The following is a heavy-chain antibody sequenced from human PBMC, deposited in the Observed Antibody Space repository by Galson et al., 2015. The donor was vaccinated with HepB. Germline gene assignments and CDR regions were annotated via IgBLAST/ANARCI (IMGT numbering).Heavy chain of an antibody. CDR3: AHRYDKDAFDI. CDR2: IYWNDDK. CDR1: GFSLSTSGVG. V-gene: IGHV2-5*01. Sequence: PALVKPTQTLTLTCTFSGFSLSTSGVGVGWIRQPPGKALEWLALIYWNDDKRYSPSLKSRLTITKDTSKNQVVLTMTNMDPVDTATYYCAHRYDKDAFDIWGQGAMVTVSS. D-gene: IGHD3-22*01. J-gene: IGHJ3*02.